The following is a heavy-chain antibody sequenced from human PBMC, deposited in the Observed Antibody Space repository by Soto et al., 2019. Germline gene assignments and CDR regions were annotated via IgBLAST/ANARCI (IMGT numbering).Heavy chain of an antibody. V-gene: IGHV1-69*13. D-gene: IGHD3-16*01. Sequence: SVKVSCKASGGTFSSYAISWVRQAPGQGLEWMGGIIPIFGTANYAQKFQGRVTITADESTSTAYMELSSLRSEDTAVYYCARAPRGESAWLAFDIWGQGTMVTVSS. CDR2: IIPIFGTA. CDR1: GGTFSSYA. J-gene: IGHJ3*02. CDR3: ARAPRGESAWLAFDI.